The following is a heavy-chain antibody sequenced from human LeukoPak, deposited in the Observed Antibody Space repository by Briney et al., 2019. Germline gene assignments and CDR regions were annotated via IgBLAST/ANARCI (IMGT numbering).Heavy chain of an antibody. D-gene: IGHD3-10*01. Sequence: PSETLSLTCAVYGGSFSGYYWSWIRQPPGKGLEWIGEINHSGSTNYNPSLKSRVTISVDTSKNQFSLKLSSVTAADTAVYYCARRLPYYGSRTYYFDYWGQGTLVTVSS. J-gene: IGHJ4*02. CDR3: ARRLPYYGSRTYYFDY. CDR1: GGSFSGYY. V-gene: IGHV4-34*01. CDR2: INHSGST.